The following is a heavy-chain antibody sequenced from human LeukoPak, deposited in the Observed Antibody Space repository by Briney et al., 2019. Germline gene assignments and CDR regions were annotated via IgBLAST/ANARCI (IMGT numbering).Heavy chain of an antibody. CDR3: ARGNRPYGEHEAFDI. CDR2: IDHSGCT. J-gene: IGHJ3*02. D-gene: IGHD3-10*01. CDR1: DESFSGYY. V-gene: IGHV4-34*01. Sequence: PSETLSLTCAVYDESFSGYYCSWIRQPPRKGLEWIGEIDHSGCTNYNPSLQSRVTISVDTSKNQFSLKVSSVSAADTAVYYCARGNRPYGEHEAFDIWGHGTTVTVSP.